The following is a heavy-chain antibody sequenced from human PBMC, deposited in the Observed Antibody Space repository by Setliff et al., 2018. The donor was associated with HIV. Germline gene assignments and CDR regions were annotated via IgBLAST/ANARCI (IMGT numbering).Heavy chain of an antibody. CDR3: TRDLSHIVVVMPRFRY. J-gene: IGHJ4*02. CDR1: GFTLGDFA. Sequence: GGSLRLSCTASGFTLGDFAMSWVRQAPGKGLEWVGFIRSKAYGGTTEYAASVKGRFTISRDDSKSIAYLQMNSLKTEDTAVYYCTRDLSHIVVVMPRFRYWGQGTLVAVSS. CDR2: IRSKAYGGTT. D-gene: IGHD2-21*01. V-gene: IGHV3-49*04.